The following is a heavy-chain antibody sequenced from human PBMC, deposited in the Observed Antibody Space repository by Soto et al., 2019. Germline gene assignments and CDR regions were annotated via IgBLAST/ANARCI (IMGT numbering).Heavy chain of an antibody. CDR2: IKSKTDGGTT. CDR3: TIEFSTGRQIAAAGNNYFDS. J-gene: IGHJ4*02. V-gene: IGHV3-15*01. D-gene: IGHD6-13*01. Sequence: EVQLVESGGGLVKSGVSLRLSCAASGFTFSNAWMSWVRQAPGKGLEWVGRIKSKTDGGTTDYAAPVKGRITISRDDSNTTLYLEMSSLKPEDTAVYYCTIEFSTGRQIAAAGNNYFDSWGQGTLVTVSS. CDR1: GFTFSNAW.